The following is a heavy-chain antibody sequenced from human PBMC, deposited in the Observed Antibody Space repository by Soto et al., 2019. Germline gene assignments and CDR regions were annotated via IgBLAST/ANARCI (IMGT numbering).Heavy chain of an antibody. V-gene: IGHV4-30-2*01. Sequence: TLSLTCAVSGGSISDGGYSWSWIRQPPGKGLEWIGYIHDSGTTSYVPSLKSRVTISIDRSKNHFSLKLTSVTAADTAVYYCARYYFGAPFDPRGPGTLVTVSS. CDR3: ARYYFGAPFDP. CDR1: GGSISDGGYS. CDR2: IHDSGTT. J-gene: IGHJ5*02. D-gene: IGHD2-21*01.